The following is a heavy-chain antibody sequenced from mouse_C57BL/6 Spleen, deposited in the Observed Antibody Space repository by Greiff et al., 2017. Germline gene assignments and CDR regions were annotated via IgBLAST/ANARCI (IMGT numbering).Heavy chain of an antibody. V-gene: IGHV1-61*01. CDR2: IYPSDSET. CDR3: ARSNYYYVLMFAY. Sequence: QVQLQQPGAELVRPGSSVKLSCKASGYTFTSYWMDWVKQRPGQGLEWIGNIYPSDSETHYNQKFKDKATLTVDKSSSTAYMQLSSLTSEDSAVYYCARSNYYYVLMFAYWGQGTLVTVSA. D-gene: IGHD2-4*01. CDR1: GYTFTSYW. J-gene: IGHJ3*01.